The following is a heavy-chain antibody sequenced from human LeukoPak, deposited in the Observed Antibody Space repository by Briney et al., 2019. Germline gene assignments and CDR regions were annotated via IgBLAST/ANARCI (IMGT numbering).Heavy chain of an antibody. CDR3: ARGSDVVVVITDNDAFDI. CDR1: GGTFSSYA. CDR2: IIPILGIA. J-gene: IGHJ3*02. Sequence: SVKVSCKASGGTFSSYAISWVRPAPGQGLEWMGRIIPILGIANYAQKFQGRVTITADKSTSTAYMELSSLRSEDTAVYYCARGSDVVVVITDNDAFDIWGQGTMVTVSS. V-gene: IGHV1-69*04. D-gene: IGHD3-22*01.